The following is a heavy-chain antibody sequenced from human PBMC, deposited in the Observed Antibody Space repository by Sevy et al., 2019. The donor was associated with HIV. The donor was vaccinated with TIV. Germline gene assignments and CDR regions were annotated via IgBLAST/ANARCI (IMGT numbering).Heavy chain of an antibody. V-gene: IGHV4-61*02. J-gene: IGHJ6*02. CDR3: ARDKEGTTRRGYYYYYGMDV. CDR1: GGSMSSGSYY. D-gene: IGHD1-26*01. Sequence: SETLSLTCTVSGGSMSSGSYYWNWIRQPAGKGLEWIGRIYTTGSTKYNPSLKSRVTMSVDTSKNQFSLKLSSVTAADTAVYYCARDKEGTTRRGYYYYYGMDVWGQGTTVTVSS. CDR2: IYTTGST.